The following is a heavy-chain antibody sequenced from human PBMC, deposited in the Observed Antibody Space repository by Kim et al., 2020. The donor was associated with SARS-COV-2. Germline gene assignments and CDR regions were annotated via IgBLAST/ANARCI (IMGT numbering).Heavy chain of an antibody. J-gene: IGHJ6*02. D-gene: IGHD6-19*01. Sequence: SVKVSCKASGFTFTSSAMQWVRQARGQRLEWIGWIVVGSGNTNYAQKFQERVTITRDMSTSTAYMELSSLRSEDTAVYYCLAGGWHSYYYGMDVWGQGTTVTVSS. CDR1: GFTFTSSA. CDR2: IVVGSGNT. CDR3: LAGGWHSYYYGMDV. V-gene: IGHV1-58*02.